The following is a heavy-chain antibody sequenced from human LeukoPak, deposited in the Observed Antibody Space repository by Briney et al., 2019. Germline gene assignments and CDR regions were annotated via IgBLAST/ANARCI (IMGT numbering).Heavy chain of an antibody. Sequence: KPSETLSLTCTVSGGSISSYYWSWIRQPPGKGLEWIGYVYDSGSTNYNPSLKSRVTISVDTSKNQFSLKLSSVTAADTAVYYCARAVAGMAFDIWGQGTMVTVSS. CDR3: ARAVAGMAFDI. CDR2: VYDSGST. J-gene: IGHJ3*02. CDR1: GGSISSYY. V-gene: IGHV4-59*01. D-gene: IGHD6-19*01.